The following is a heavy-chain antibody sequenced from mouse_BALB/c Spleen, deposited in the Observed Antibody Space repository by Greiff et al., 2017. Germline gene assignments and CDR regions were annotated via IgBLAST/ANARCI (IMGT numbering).Heavy chain of an antibody. CDR2: IRNKANGYTT. V-gene: IGHV7-3*02. Sequence: EVKLMESGGGLVQPGGSLRLSCATSGFTFTDYYMSWVRQPPGKALEWLGFIRNKANGYTTEYSASVKGRFTISRDNSQSILYLQMNTLRAEDSATYYCARDGTTVVAARYWYFDVWGAGTTVTVSA. CDR1: GFTFTDYY. J-gene: IGHJ1*01. CDR3: ARDGTTVVAARYWYFDV. D-gene: IGHD1-1*01.